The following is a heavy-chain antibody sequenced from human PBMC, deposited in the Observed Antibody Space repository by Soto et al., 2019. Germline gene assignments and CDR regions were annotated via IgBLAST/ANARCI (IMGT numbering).Heavy chain of an antibody. Sequence: QVQLVQSGAEVKKPGASVKVSCKASGYTFTSYGISWVRQAPGQGLEWMGWISAYNGNTNYAQKLQGRVTMTTDTSTSTACMELRSLRSDDTAVYYCATLVVVAATGSEYFQHWGQGTLVTVSS. J-gene: IGHJ1*01. CDR3: ATLVVVAATGSEYFQH. V-gene: IGHV1-18*01. D-gene: IGHD2-15*01. CDR1: GYTFTSYG. CDR2: ISAYNGNT.